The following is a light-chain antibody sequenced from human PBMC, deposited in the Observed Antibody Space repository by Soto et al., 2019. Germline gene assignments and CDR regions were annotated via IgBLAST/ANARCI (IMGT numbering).Light chain of an antibody. CDR1: QSVSSN. CDR3: KQDTPWSPTWR. J-gene: IGKJ1*01. CDR2: GVS. V-gene: IGKV3-15*01. Sequence: CSVIQSVSSNLAWYQQKPGQAPRLLIYGVSTRATDIPARSSGSGSGTELTLTISSRQSEAFSAYYWKQDTPWSPTWRFGQGTKVDIK.